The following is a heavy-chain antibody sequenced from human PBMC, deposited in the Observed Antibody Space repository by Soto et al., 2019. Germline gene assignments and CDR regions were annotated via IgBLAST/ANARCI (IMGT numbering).Heavy chain of an antibody. CDR1: GYTFTSYG. CDR2: ISAYNGNT. J-gene: IGHJ4*02. Sequence: GASVKVSCKASGYTFTSYGISWVRQAPGQGLEWMGWISAYNGNTNYAQKLQGRVTMTTDTSTSTAYMELRSLRSDDTAVYYCALGMATITVGGTYFDYWGQGTLVTVSS. CDR3: ALGMATITVGGTYFDY. D-gene: IGHD5-12*01. V-gene: IGHV1-18*01.